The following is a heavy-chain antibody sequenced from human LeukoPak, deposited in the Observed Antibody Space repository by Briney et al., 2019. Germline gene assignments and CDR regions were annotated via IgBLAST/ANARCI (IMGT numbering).Heavy chain of an antibody. CDR2: ISGSGGST. D-gene: IGHD5-18*01. CDR3: AKGGREPYTAIVTFYFDY. Sequence: GGSLRLSCAASGFTFSSYAMSWVRQAPGKGLEWVSAISGSGGSTYYADSEKGRFTISRDNSKNTPYLQMNSMRAEATADYYCAKGGREPYTAIVTFYFDYWGQGTLVTVSS. CDR1: GFTFSSYA. J-gene: IGHJ4*02. V-gene: IGHV3-23*01.